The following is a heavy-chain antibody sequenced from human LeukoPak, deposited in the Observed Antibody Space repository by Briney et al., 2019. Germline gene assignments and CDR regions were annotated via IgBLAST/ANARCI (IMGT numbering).Heavy chain of an antibody. D-gene: IGHD5-18*01. Sequence: SETLSLTCTVSGGSISSSSYFWGWIRQPPGKGLEWIGSMYYGVTSYYNPSLKSRVTISVDTSNNQFSLKVNSVTAADTAMYYCVRDGSLEEDTGLDYWGQGTLVTVSS. CDR1: GGSISSSSYF. J-gene: IGHJ4*02. CDR2: MYYGVTS. CDR3: VRDGSLEEDTGLDY. V-gene: IGHV4-39*07.